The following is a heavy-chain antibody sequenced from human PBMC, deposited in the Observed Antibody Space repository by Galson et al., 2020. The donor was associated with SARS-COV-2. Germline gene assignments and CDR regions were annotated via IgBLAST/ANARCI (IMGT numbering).Heavy chain of an antibody. D-gene: IGHD2-21*01. J-gene: IGHJ6*02. CDR3: AKSAKVSAYYYSYILDV. V-gene: IGHV3-23*01. CDR2: MCGSGGSN. CDR1: GFTFSNYA. Sequence: GGSLRLSCAASGFTFSNYAMTWVRQAPGKGLERVSAMCGSGGSNYYVDSLKGRFTISRDNSKHTLYLQMNSLRAEDTALYYCAKSAKVSAYYYSYILDVWGQGTTVSVSS.